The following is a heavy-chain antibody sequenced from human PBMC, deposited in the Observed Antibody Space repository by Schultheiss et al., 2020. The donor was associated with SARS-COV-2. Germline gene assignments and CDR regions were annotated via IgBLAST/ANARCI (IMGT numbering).Heavy chain of an antibody. Sequence: GSLRLSCAASGFTVSSNYMSWVRQAPGKGLEWIGYIYYSGSTNYNPSLKSRVTISVDTSKNQFSLKLSSVTAADTAVYYCARGPGGSSSSHNYYYGMDVWGQGTTVTVSS. CDR3: ARGPGGSSSSHNYYYGMDV. CDR2: IYYSGST. D-gene: IGHD6-6*01. CDR1: GFTVSSNY. J-gene: IGHJ6*02. V-gene: IGHV4-59*02.